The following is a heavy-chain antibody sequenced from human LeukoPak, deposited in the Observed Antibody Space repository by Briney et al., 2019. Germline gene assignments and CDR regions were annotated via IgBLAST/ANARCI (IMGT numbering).Heavy chain of an antibody. CDR3: ARVVTMVRGVIIAPFDY. J-gene: IGHJ4*02. Sequence: GASVKVSCKASGYTFTSYYMHWVRQAPGQGLEWMGWINPNSGGTNYAQKFQGRVTMTSDTSISTAYMELSRLRSDDTAVYYCARVVTMVRGVIIAPFDYWGQGTLVTVSS. CDR2: INPNSGGT. D-gene: IGHD3-10*01. CDR1: GYTFTSYY. V-gene: IGHV1-2*02.